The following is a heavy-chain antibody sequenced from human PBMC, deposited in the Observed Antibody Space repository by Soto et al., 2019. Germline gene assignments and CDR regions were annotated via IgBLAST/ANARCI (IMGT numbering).Heavy chain of an antibody. CDR3: AHRDGARFYFDY. CDR2: IYWDDDK. V-gene: IGHV2-5*02. Sequence: ITLKESGPTVVKPTQTLTLTCTLSGFSLSTNEVSVGWIRQPPGKALEWLALIYWDDDKRYSPSLKNRLTITKDTSKNQVVLTMTNMDPGDTATYYCAHRDGARFYFDYWGQGTLVTVTS. J-gene: IGHJ4*02. CDR1: GFSLSTNEVS.